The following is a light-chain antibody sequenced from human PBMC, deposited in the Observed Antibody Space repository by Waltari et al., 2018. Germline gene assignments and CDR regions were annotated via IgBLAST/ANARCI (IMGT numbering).Light chain of an antibody. Sequence: EIVLTQSPATLSLSPGARAPLSCRASQSVSSYLGWYQQKPGQAPRLLIYDASNRATGIPARFSGSGSGTDFTLTISSLEFEDFAVYYCQQRANWPLTFGGGTKVEIK. J-gene: IGKJ4*01. V-gene: IGKV3-11*01. CDR2: DAS. CDR3: QQRANWPLT. CDR1: QSVSSY.